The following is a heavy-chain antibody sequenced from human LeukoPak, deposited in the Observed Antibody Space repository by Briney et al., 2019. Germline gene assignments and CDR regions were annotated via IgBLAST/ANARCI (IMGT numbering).Heavy chain of an antibody. CDR1: GYTFTSYG. J-gene: IGHJ6*03. CDR3: ARAEKPDWGNYYYYCMDV. Sequence: ASVKVSCKASGYTFTSYGISWVRQAPGQGLEWMGWISAYNGNTNFAQKLQDRVTMTTDTSTSTAYMELRSLRSDDTAVYYCARAEKPDWGNYYYYCMDVWGKGTTVTVSS. D-gene: IGHD7-27*01. V-gene: IGHV1-18*01. CDR2: ISAYNGNT.